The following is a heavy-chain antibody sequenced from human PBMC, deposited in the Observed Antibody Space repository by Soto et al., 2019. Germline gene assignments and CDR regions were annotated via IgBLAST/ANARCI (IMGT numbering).Heavy chain of an antibody. V-gene: IGHV4-61*01. J-gene: IGHJ6*02. CDR1: GGSVSSGSYY. CDR3: ARDFCGGDCSDDYYYYAMDV. CDR2: IYYSGST. Sequence: SETLSLTCIVSGGSVSSGSYYWSWIRQPPGKGLEWIGYIYYSGSTNYNPSLKSRVTISVDTSKNQFSLNLSSVTAADTAVYYCARDFCGGDCSDDYYYYAMDVWGQGTTVTVSS. D-gene: IGHD2-21*02.